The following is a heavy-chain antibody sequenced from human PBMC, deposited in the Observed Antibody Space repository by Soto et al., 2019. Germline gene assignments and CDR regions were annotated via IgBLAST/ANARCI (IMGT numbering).Heavy chain of an antibody. CDR3: ARGPFWGYDSSGYYSY. V-gene: IGHV4-31*03. CDR1: GGSISSGGYY. CDR2: IYYSGST. Sequence: SETLSLTCTVSGGSISSGGYYWSWIRQHPGKGLEWIGYIYYSGSTYYNPSLKSRVTISVDTSKNQFSLKLSSVTAADTAVYYCARGPFWGYDSSGYYSYXGQGTMVTVS. J-gene: IGHJ4*02. D-gene: IGHD3-22*01.